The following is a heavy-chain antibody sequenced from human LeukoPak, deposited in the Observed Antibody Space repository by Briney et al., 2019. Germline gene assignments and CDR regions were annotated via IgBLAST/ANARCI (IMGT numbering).Heavy chain of an antibody. CDR1: GSTFSSFW. D-gene: IGHD3-22*01. J-gene: IGHJ5*02. CDR2: INQDGSEK. V-gene: IGHV3-7*01. CDR3: ARDLGQYYDTSDNWFDP. Sequence: PGGSLRLSCTASGSTFSSFWMSWARQAPGKGLEWVANINQDGSEKYYVDSVKGRFTISRDNAKNTLNLQMNSLRAEDTAVYYCARDLGQYYDTSDNWFDPWGQGTLVTVSS.